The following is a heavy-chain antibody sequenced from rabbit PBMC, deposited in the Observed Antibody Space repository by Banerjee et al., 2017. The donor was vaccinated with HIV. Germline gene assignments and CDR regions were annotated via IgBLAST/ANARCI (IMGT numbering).Heavy chain of an antibody. CDR2: IDPGKGST. J-gene: IGHJ4*01. Sequence: QSLEESGGDLVKPGGSLTLTCTASGIDLSRSYWMCWVRQAPGKGLEWIGCIDPGKGSTDYASWAKGRFTISKTSSTTVTLQMTSLTAADTATYFCAREGYGDGTGDYNLWGPGTLVTVS. CDR1: GIDLSRSYW. CDR3: AREGYGDGTGDYNL. D-gene: IGHD7-1*01. V-gene: IGHV1S40*01.